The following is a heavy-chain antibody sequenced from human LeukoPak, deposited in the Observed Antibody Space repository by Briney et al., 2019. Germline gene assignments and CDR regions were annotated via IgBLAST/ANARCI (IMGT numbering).Heavy chain of an antibody. V-gene: IGHV1-18*01. CDR2: SSAYNGNT. Sequence: ASVKVSCKASGYTFTSYGISWVRQAPGQGLEWMGWSSAYNGNTNYAQKLQGRVTVTTDTSTSTAYMELRSLRSDDTAVYYCARDLIRYCSGGSCYSVRYGMDVWGQGTTVTVSS. CDR1: GYTFTSYG. CDR3: ARDLIRYCSGGSCYSVRYGMDV. D-gene: IGHD2-15*01. J-gene: IGHJ6*02.